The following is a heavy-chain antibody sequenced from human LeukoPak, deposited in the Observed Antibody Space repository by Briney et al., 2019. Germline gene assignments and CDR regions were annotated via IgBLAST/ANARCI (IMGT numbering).Heavy chain of an antibody. CDR3: APEDPRNRTIDY. CDR2: INPNSGGT. D-gene: IGHD1-14*01. V-gene: IGHV1-2*02. J-gene: IGHJ4*02. CDR1: GYTFTGYY. Sequence: ASVKVSCKASGYTFTGYYMHWVRQATGQGLEWMGWINPNSGGTNYAQKFQGRVTMTRDTSISTAYMEPSRLRSDDTAVYYCAPEDPRNRTIDYWGQGTLVTVSS.